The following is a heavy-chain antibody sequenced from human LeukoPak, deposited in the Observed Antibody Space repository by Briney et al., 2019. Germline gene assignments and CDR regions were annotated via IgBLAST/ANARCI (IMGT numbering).Heavy chain of an antibody. D-gene: IGHD3-10*01. J-gene: IGHJ4*02. CDR1: GITLINYG. Sequence: GGSLRLSCVVSGITLINYGMSWVRQARGKGLEWVSGISERGGSTNNADSVKGRFIISRDTSKNTVYLQMNSLRVEDTAVYFCAKRGIVIRAVIIIGFHKEAYYFDYWGQGILVTVSS. V-gene: IGHV3-23*01. CDR3: AKRGIVIRAVIIIGFHKEAYYFDY. CDR2: ISERGGST.